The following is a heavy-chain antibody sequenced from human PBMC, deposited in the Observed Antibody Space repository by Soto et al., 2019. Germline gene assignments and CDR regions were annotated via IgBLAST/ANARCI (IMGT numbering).Heavy chain of an antibody. CDR2: INAGNGNT. V-gene: IGHV1-3*01. J-gene: IGHJ6*03. CDR3: ARARITMVRGNYYYYMDV. Sequence: QVQLVQSGAEVKKPGASVKVSRKASGYTFTSYAMHWVRQAPGQRLEWMGWINAGNGNTKYSQKFQGRVTITRDTSASTAYMELSSLRSEDTAVYYCARARITMVRGNYYYYMDVWGKGTTVTVSS. CDR1: GYTFTSYA. D-gene: IGHD3-10*01.